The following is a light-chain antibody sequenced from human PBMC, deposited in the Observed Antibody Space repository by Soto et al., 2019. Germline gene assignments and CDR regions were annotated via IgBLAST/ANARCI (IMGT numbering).Light chain of an antibody. J-gene: IGKJ1*01. CDR1: QSISSW. V-gene: IGKV1-5*01. CDR3: QQYNSGWM. CDR2: DAS. Sequence: DIHMTQSPSTLSTSVGDRVTITCRASQSISSWLAWYQQKPGKAPKLLIYDASSLESGVPSRFSGSGSGTEFSLTISSLQPDDFATYYCQQYNSGWMFGQGTKV.